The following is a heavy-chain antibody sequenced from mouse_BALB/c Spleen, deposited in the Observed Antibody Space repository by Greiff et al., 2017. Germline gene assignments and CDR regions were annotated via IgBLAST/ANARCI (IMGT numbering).Heavy chain of an antibody. V-gene: IGHV5-6-3*01. CDR3: AREGNYDWGYFDY. J-gene: IGHJ2*01. CDR1: GFTFSSYG. Sequence: EVKLVESGGGLVQPGGSLKLSCAASGFTFSSYGMSWVRQTPDKRLELVATINSNGGSTYYPDSVKGRFTISRDNAKNTLYLQMSSLKSEDTAMYYCAREGNYDWGYFDYWGQGTTLTVSS. D-gene: IGHD2-4*01. CDR2: INSNGGST.